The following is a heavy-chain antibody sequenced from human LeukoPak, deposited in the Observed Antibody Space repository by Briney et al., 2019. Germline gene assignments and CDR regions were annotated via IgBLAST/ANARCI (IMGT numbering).Heavy chain of an antibody. CDR1: GYTFTSYA. J-gene: IGHJ4*02. D-gene: IGHD6-13*01. Sequence: ASVKVSCKASGYTFTSYAMHWVRQAPGQRLEWMGWINTGNGNTKYSQKFQGRVTITRDTSASTAYMELSSLRSEDTTVYYCARVGAAAGPYYFDYWGQGTLVTVSS. CDR2: INTGNGNT. CDR3: ARVGAAAGPYYFDY. V-gene: IGHV1-3*04.